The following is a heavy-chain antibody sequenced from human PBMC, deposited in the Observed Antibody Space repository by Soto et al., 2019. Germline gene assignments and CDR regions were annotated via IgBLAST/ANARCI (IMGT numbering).Heavy chain of an antibody. Sequence: PSETLSLTSPVSGGSISSYYWSWIRQPPGKGLEWIGYIYYSGSTNYNPSLKSRVTISVDTSKNQFSLKLSSVTAADTAVYYCARSDGRYWGQGTLVTVSS. CDR2: IYYSGST. CDR3: ARSDGRY. V-gene: IGHV4-59*01. J-gene: IGHJ4*02. CDR1: GGSISSYY.